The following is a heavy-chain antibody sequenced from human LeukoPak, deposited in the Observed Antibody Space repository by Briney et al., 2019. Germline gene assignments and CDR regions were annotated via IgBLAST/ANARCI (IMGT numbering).Heavy chain of an antibody. Sequence: SETLSLTCAVYGGSITGYYWSWIRQPPGKGLEWVGEIHYTGATSYNPSLKSRATISVDTSKNQVSLKLSSVTAADTAVYYCARGNILSGYCFDFWGQGALVTVSS. J-gene: IGHJ4*02. CDR1: GGSITGYY. V-gene: IGHV4-34*01. D-gene: IGHD3-9*01. CDR2: IHYTGAT. CDR3: ARGNILSGYCFDF.